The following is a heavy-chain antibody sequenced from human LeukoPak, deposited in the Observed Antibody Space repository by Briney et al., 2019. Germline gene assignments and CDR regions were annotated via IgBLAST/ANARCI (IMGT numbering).Heavy chain of an antibody. CDR1: GGTFRSYA. D-gene: IGHD3-3*01. CDR2: IIPIFGTA. J-gene: IGHJ4*02. V-gene: IGHV1-69*05. Sequence: SMKVSCKASGGTFRSYAISWVRQAPGQGLEWMGRIIPIFGTANYAQKFQGRVTITTDESTSTAYMELSSLRSEDTAVYYCARDLYDFWSGLDYWGQGTLVTVSS. CDR3: ARDLYDFWSGLDY.